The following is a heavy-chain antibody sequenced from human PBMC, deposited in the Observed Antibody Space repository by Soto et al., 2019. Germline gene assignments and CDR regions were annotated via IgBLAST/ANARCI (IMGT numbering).Heavy chain of an antibody. J-gene: IGHJ4*02. CDR1: GFTFSSCA. CDR2: VTHDGTLY. V-gene: IGHV3-30*18. D-gene: IGHD2-21*01. CDR3: VKDRLDTWSFDY. Sequence: QVQLVESGGGVVQPGRSPRLSCVASGFTFSSCAMHWVRQVPGKGLEWLAVVTHDGTLYPYADSVKGRFSISRDNSRKTLYLQMNGLRPEDTAVYYCVKDRLDTWSFDYWGQGTLVTVSS.